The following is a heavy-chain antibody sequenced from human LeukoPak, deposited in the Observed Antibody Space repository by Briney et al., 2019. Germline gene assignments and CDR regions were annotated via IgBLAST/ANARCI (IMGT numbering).Heavy chain of an antibody. D-gene: IGHD2-15*01. Sequence: PGGSLRLSCSASGFPFNTYPIHWVRQAPGKGLEYVAGISSNGDNTDFADSAKGRFTISRDNSKSTLFLQMNSLRAEDTAVYFCTRDSALLGVAFDLWGRGTVVTVSS. V-gene: IGHV3-64D*06. CDR3: TRDSALLGVAFDL. J-gene: IGHJ3*01. CDR1: GFPFNTYP. CDR2: ISSNGDNT.